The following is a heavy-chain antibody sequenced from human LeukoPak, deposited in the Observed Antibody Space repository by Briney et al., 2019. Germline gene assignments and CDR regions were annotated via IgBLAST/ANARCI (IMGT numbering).Heavy chain of an antibody. D-gene: IGHD2-2*01. Sequence: HPGGSLRLSCAASGFTFSSYGMHWVRRAPGKGLEWVAFIRYDGSNKYYADSVKGRFTISRDNSKNTLYLQMNSLRAEDTAVYYCAKDGVVVVPAAGYFDYWGQGTLVTVSS. V-gene: IGHV3-30*02. CDR2: IRYDGSNK. J-gene: IGHJ4*02. CDR1: GFTFSSYG. CDR3: AKDGVVVVPAAGYFDY.